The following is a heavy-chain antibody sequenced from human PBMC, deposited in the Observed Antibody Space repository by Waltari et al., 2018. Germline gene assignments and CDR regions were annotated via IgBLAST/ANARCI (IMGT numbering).Heavy chain of an antibody. Sequence: QVQLQESGPGLVKPSETLSLTCTVSGGSISSYDWSWIRQPAGKGLEWIGRIYTSGTTNYNPSLKSRVTMSVDTSKNQFSLKLSSVTAADTAVYYCARGSSSADYYYYMDVWGKGTTVTISS. CDR2: IYTSGTT. CDR3: ARGSSSADYYYYMDV. CDR1: GGSISSYD. V-gene: IGHV4-4*07. J-gene: IGHJ6*03. D-gene: IGHD6-6*01.